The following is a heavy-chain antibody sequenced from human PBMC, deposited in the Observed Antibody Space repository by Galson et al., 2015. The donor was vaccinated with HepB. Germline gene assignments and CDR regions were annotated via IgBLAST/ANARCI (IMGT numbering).Heavy chain of an antibody. Sequence: SVKVSCKASGGTFSSYAISWVRQAPGQGLEWMGGIIPIFGTANYAQKFQGRVTITADESTSTAYMELSSLRSEDTAVYYCARVTSIGDGYCDYWGQGTLVTVSS. D-gene: IGHD6-6*01. CDR3: ARVTSIGDGYCDY. CDR2: IIPIFGTA. V-gene: IGHV1-69*13. J-gene: IGHJ4*02. CDR1: GGTFSSYA.